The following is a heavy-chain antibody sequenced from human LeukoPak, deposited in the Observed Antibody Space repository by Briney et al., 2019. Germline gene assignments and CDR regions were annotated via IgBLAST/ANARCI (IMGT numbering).Heavy chain of an antibody. Sequence: GGSLRLSCAASGFTFSSYWMSWVRQAPGKELEWVANIKQDGSEKYYVDSVKGRFTISRDNAKNSLYLQMNSLRAEDTAVYYCARAGQLWFEIYFDYWGQGTLVTVSS. J-gene: IGHJ4*02. CDR1: GFTFSSYW. D-gene: IGHD5-18*01. CDR3: ARAGQLWFEIYFDY. V-gene: IGHV3-7*01. CDR2: IKQDGSEK.